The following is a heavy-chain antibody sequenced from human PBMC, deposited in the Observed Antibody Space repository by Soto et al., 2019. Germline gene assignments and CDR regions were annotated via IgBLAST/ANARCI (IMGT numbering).Heavy chain of an antibody. V-gene: IGHV4-34*01. J-gene: IGHJ6*02. CDR2: INYSGST. CDR3: ARRNYFYALDV. CDR1: GGSFSGYY. Sequence: SETLSLTCAVSGGSFSGYYWGWVRQPPGKGLEWVGEINYSGSTDYNPSLKRRATISVDTSKNQVSLKVTSVTAADTAMYYCARRNYFYALDVWGQGTTVTVSS.